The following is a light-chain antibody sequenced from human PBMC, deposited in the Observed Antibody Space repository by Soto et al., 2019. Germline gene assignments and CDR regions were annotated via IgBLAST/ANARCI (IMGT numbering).Light chain of an antibody. Sequence: ETVMTQSPATLSVSPGERATLSCRASQSVSSKLAWYQQKPGQAPRLLIYGASTRVTGIPARFSGSGSGTEFTLTISSLQSEDFAVYYCQQYNNWPPITFGQGTRLEIK. CDR2: GAS. CDR1: QSVSSK. J-gene: IGKJ5*01. CDR3: QQYNNWPPIT. V-gene: IGKV3-15*01.